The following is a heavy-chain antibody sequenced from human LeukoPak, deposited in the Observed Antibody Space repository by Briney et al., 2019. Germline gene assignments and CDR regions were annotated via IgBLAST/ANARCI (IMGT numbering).Heavy chain of an antibody. J-gene: IGHJ4*02. CDR3: ATDSTSWPNY. V-gene: IGHV4-39*01. D-gene: IGHD2-2*01. CDR2: IYYSGTS. Sequence: SETLSLTCTVSGGSISSSSYHWTWVRQPPGKGLEWIGSIYYSGTSYYNPSLKSPVTISVDTSKNQFSLRLNSVTAADTAVYYCATDSTSWPNYWGQGTLVTVSS. CDR1: GGSISSSSYH.